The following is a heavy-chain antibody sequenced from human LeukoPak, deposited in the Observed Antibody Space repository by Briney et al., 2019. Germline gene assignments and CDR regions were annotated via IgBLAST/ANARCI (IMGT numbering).Heavy chain of an antibody. Sequence: ASVKVSCKASGYTFTSYYMHWVRQAPGQGLEWMGIINPSGGSTSYAQKFQGRVTITADKSTSTAYMELSSLRSEDTAVYYCARDIGITMVRGVIHAFDIWGQGTMVTVSS. V-gene: IGHV1-46*01. J-gene: IGHJ3*02. CDR1: GYTFTSYY. CDR3: ARDIGITMVRGVIHAFDI. D-gene: IGHD3-10*01. CDR2: INPSGGST.